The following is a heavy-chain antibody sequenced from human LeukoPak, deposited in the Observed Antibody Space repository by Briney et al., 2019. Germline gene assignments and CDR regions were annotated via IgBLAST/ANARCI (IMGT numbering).Heavy chain of an antibody. CDR2: INPDGSEK. CDR3: ATYYDFWSAYRSDY. Sequence: GGSLRLSCAASGFTFSNYWMKWVRQPSGKGLESVATINPDGSEKLYVDSVKGRFTISRDNAENSLYLQMNSLRAEDTAVYYCATYYDFWSAYRSDYWGQGTLVTVSS. V-gene: IGHV3-7*01. CDR1: GFTFSNYW. D-gene: IGHD3-3*01. J-gene: IGHJ4*02.